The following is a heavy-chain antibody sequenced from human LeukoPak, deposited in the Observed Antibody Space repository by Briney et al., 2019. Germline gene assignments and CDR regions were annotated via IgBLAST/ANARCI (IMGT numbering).Heavy chain of an antibody. D-gene: IGHD2-21*02. Sequence: GGSLRLSCAASGFTFSNYWMSWVRQAPGKGLEWVGNIKQDGSEKYYVDSVKGRFTISRDNARNSLYLQMNSLRAEDTAVYYCARNGAPVVSAITPYYYYMDVWGKGTTVTVSS. CDR2: IKQDGSEK. J-gene: IGHJ6*03. CDR3: ARNGAPVVSAITPYYYYMDV. CDR1: GFTFSNYW. V-gene: IGHV3-7*01.